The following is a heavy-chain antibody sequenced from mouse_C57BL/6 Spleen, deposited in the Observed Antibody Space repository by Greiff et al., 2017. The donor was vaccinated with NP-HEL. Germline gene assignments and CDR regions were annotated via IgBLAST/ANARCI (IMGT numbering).Heavy chain of an antibody. CDR3: VITTVVASYYYAMDY. CDR1: GFNIKDYY. Sequence: EVQLQQSGAELVKPGASVKLSCTASGFNIKDYYMHWVKQRTEQGLEWIGRIDPEDGETKYAPKFQGKATITADTSSNTAYLQLSSLTSEDTAVYYCVITTVVASYYYAMDYWGQGTSVTVSS. CDR2: IDPEDGET. V-gene: IGHV14-2*01. D-gene: IGHD1-1*01. J-gene: IGHJ4*01.